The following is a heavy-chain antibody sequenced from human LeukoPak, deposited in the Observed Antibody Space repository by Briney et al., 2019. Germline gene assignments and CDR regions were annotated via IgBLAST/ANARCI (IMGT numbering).Heavy chain of an antibody. J-gene: IGHJ6*02. V-gene: IGHV3-30-3*01. Sequence: GRSLRLSCAASGFTFSSYAMHWVRQAPGKGLEWVAVISYDGSNKYYADSVKGRFTISRDNSKNMLYLQMNSLRAEDTAVYYCAREIADTTMIRGYYYGMDVWGQGTTVTVSS. CDR1: GFTFSSYA. D-gene: IGHD5-18*01. CDR2: ISYDGSNK. CDR3: AREIADTTMIRGYYYGMDV.